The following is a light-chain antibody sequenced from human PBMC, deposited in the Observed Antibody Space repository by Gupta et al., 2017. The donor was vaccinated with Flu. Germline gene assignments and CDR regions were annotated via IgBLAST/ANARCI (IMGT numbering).Light chain of an antibody. Sequence: DVVMTQSPLSLPVTLGQPASIPCRSSQSLVYSDGNTYLNWFQQRPGHSPRRLIYEVSNRDSGVTDRFSGSGSGTDFTLKISRVEAEDVGVYYCRQGTHWPFTFGHGTKVDIK. J-gene: IGKJ3*01. CDR1: QSLVYSDGNTY. CDR2: EVS. CDR3: RQGTHWPFT. V-gene: IGKV2-30*01.